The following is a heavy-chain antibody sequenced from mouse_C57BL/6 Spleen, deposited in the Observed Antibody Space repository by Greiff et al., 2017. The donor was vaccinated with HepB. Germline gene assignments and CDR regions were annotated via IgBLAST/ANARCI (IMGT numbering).Heavy chain of an antibody. Sequence: VQLKESGGGLVKPGGSLKLSCAASGFTFSSYTMSWVRQTPEKRLEWVATISGGGGNTYYPDSVKGRFTISRDNAKNTLYLQMSSLRSEDTALYYCARHSYDYDGFAYWGQGTLVTVSA. D-gene: IGHD2-4*01. V-gene: IGHV5-9*01. CDR1: GFTFSSYT. CDR3: ARHSYDYDGFAY. CDR2: ISGGGGNT. J-gene: IGHJ3*01.